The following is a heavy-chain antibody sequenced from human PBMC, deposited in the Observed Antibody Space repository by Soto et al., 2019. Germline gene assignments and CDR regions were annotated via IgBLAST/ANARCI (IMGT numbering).Heavy chain of an antibody. CDR3: ARHIMTTVTPLAD. D-gene: IGHD4-17*01. Sequence: EVQLLESGGGLVQPGGSLRLSCAASGFTFNNYAMSWVRRAPGKGLEWVSTISGGGGSTYYADSVKGRFTISRDNSKNTLFLQMNSLRAEDTAVYYCARHIMTTVTPLADWGQGTLVTVSS. CDR2: ISGGGGST. J-gene: IGHJ4*02. CDR1: GFTFNNYA. V-gene: IGHV3-23*01.